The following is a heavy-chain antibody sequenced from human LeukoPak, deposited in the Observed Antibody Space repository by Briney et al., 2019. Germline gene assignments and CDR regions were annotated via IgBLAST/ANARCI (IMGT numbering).Heavy chain of an antibody. CDR2: ISAYNGDT. CDR1: GYTFTNYG. D-gene: IGHD3-16*01. V-gene: IGHV1-18*01. J-gene: IGHJ4*02. Sequence: ASVKVSCKASGYTFTNYGLIWVRQAPGQGLEWMGWISAYNGDTKYGQKFQGRVTMTTDKTTSTAHMELRNVRSDDTAVYYCARSHSASLRAPFDYWGQGTLVTVSS. CDR3: ARSHSASLRAPFDY.